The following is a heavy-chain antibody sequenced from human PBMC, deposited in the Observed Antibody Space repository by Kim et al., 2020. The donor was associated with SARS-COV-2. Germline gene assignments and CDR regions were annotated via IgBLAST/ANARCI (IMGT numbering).Heavy chain of an antibody. D-gene: IGHD3-9*01. Sequence: GGSLRLSCAASGFTFSSYAMHWVRQAPGKGLEWVAVISYDGSNKYYADSVKGRFTISRDNSKNTLYLQMNSLRAEDTAVHYCARGYDILTGYLYFDYWGQGTLVTVSS. V-gene: IGHV3-30*04. CDR1: GFTFSSYA. CDR3: ARGYDILTGYLYFDY. J-gene: IGHJ4*02. CDR2: ISYDGSNK.